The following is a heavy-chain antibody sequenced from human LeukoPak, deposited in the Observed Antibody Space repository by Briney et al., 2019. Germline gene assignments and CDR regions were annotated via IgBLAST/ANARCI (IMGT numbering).Heavy chain of an antibody. D-gene: IGHD3-16*01. CDR3: ARATGTWGHDGFDI. V-gene: IGHV1-18*01. CDR2: ISGSSSNT. Sequence: ASVKVSCKAYGYTFMSPGISWVRQAPGQGLEWMGWISGSSSNTNYAQRLQGRVTMTTDTSTTTAYMELRSLRSDDTAVYYCARATGTWGHDGFDIWGQGTMVTVSS. CDR1: GYTFMSPG. J-gene: IGHJ3*02.